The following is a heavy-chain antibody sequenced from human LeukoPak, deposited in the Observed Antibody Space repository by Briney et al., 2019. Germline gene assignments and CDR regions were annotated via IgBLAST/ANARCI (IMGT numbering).Heavy chain of an antibody. CDR3: ARGHYYDSSGYYAPYGMDV. V-gene: IGHV3-33*01. J-gene: IGHJ6*02. CDR2: IWYDGSNK. CDR1: GFTFSSYD. D-gene: IGHD3-22*01. Sequence: PGGSLRLSCAASGFTFSSYDMHWVRQAPGKGLEWVAVIWYDGSNKYYADSVKGRFTISRDNSKNTLYLQMNSLRAEDTAVYYCARGHYYDSSGYYAPYGMDVWGQGTTVTVSS.